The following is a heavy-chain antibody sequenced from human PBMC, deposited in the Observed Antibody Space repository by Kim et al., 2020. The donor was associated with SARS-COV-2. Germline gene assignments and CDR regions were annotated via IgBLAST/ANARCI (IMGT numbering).Heavy chain of an antibody. Sequence: GGSLRLSCAASGFTFSSYSMNWVRQAPGKGLEWVSSISSSSSYIYYADSVKGRFTISRDNAKNSLYLQMNSLRAEDTAVYYCARETDSGYSGSYYYYYGMDVWGQGTTVTVSS. CDR2: ISSSSSYI. V-gene: IGHV3-21*01. D-gene: IGHD1-26*01. CDR3: ARETDSGYSGSYYYYYGMDV. CDR1: GFTFSSYS. J-gene: IGHJ6*02.